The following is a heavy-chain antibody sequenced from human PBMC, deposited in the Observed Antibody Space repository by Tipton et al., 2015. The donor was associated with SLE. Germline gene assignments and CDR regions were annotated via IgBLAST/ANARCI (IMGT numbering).Heavy chain of an antibody. CDR2: IHFTGST. CDR1: GGSINTDY. CDR3: ARGRDWFDP. Sequence: TLSLTCTVSGGSINTDYWSWIRQPAGKGLEWLGRIHFTGSTYYNPSLSSRLTMSVDTSKNQFSLKLTSVTAADTAVYYCARGRDWFDPWGQGTLVTVSS. J-gene: IGHJ5*02. V-gene: IGHV4-4*07.